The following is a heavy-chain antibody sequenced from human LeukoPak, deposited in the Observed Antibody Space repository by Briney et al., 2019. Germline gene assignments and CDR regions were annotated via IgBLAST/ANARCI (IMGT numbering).Heavy chain of an antibody. J-gene: IGHJ4*02. D-gene: IGHD3-22*01. V-gene: IGHV4-39*07. CDR2: IYYSGST. Sequence: SETLSLTCTVSGGSISSSSYYWGWIRQPPGKGLEWIGSIYYSGSTYYNPSLKSRVTISVDTSKNQFSLKLSSVTAADTAVYYCARERTSQHYYDSSGDDSNYVDYWGQGTLVTVSS. CDR3: ARERTSQHYYDSSGDDSNYVDY. CDR1: GGSISSSSYY.